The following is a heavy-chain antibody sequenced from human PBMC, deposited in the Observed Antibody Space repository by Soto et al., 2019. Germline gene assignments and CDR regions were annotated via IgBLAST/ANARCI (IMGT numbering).Heavy chain of an antibody. D-gene: IGHD2-8*01. Sequence: EVQLLEFGGGLVQPGGSLRLSCAASGFTFSSHAMSWVRRAPGKGLEWVSGISESGGSTYYADSVKGRVTISRDNSKNTLFLQMNRLRAEDTAVYYCAKIPISNFNGYCDFWGQGSLVTVSS. CDR2: ISESGGST. J-gene: IGHJ4*02. CDR1: GFTFSSHA. CDR3: AKIPISNFNGYCDF. V-gene: IGHV3-23*01.